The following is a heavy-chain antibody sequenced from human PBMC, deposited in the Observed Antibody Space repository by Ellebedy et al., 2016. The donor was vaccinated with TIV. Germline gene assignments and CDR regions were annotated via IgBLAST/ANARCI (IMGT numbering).Heavy chain of an antibody. CDR2: IYHSGTT. J-gene: IGHJ5*02. Sequence: MPSETLSLTCTVSGYSISSGYFWGWIRQPPGKGLEWIGSIYHSGTTYYNPSLKSRVTISVDTSKNHFSLKLRSVTAADTAVYYCARDRGAASFDPWGQGALVTVPS. CDR3: ARDRGAASFDP. CDR1: GYSISSGYF. V-gene: IGHV4-38-2*02. D-gene: IGHD6-25*01.